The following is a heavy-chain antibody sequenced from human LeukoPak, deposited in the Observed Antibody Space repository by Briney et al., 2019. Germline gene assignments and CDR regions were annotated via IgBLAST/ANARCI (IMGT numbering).Heavy chain of an antibody. Sequence: GGSLRLSGAASGFTFSAYSMNWVRQAPGKGLEWISYITSTSYTIYYADSVKGRFTISRDNAKNSLYLQMNSLRAEDTAVYYCARANSYGLNYWGQGTLVTVSS. V-gene: IGHV3-48*04. J-gene: IGHJ4*02. CDR1: GFTFSAYS. CDR3: ARANSYGLNY. D-gene: IGHD5-18*01. CDR2: ITSTSYTI.